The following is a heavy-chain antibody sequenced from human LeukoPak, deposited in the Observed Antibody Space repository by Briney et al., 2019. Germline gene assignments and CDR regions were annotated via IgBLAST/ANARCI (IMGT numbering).Heavy chain of an antibody. CDR1: GFTFSSYW. D-gene: IGHD3-3*01. V-gene: IGHV3-74*01. Sequence: GGSLRLSCAASGFTFSSYWMHWVRQAPGKGLVWVSRINSDGSSTSYADSVKGRFTISRDNAKNTLYLQMNSLRAEDTAVYYCARADRTHDFWTPTYYYGMDVWAKGPRSPSP. J-gene: IGHJ6*02. CDR3: ARADRTHDFWTPTYYYGMDV. CDR2: INSDGSST.